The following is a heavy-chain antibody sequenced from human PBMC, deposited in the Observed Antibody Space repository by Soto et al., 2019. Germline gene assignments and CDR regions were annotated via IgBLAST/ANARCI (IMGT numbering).Heavy chain of an antibody. J-gene: IGHJ4*02. CDR2: ISGSGGST. CDR1: GFTFSSYA. V-gene: IGHV3-23*01. Sequence: EVQLLESGGGLVQPGGSLRLSCAASGFTFSSYAMSWVRQAPGKGLEWVSAISGSGGSTYYADSVKGRFTISRDNSKNSLYLQMNSLRAEDTAVYYCARGGAYVFWSGWGYYFDYWGQGTLVTVSS. CDR3: ARGGAYVFWSGWGYYFDY. D-gene: IGHD3-3*01.